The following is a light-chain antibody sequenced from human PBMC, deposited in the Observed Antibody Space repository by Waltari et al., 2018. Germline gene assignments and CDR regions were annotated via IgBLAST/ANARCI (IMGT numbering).Light chain of an antibody. Sequence: EIVFTQPPATLSLSPGERSILSCRASQSVSSYLAWYQQNPGQAPRLLIYDASNRATGIPARFSGSGSGTDFTLTISSLEPEDFAVYYCQQRSNWPKMYTFGQGTKLEIK. CDR2: DAS. J-gene: IGKJ2*01. CDR1: QSVSSY. CDR3: QQRSNWPKMYT. V-gene: IGKV3-11*01.